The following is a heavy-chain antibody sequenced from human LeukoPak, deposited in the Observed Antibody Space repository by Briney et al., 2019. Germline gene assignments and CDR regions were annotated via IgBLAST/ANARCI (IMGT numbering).Heavy chain of an antibody. J-gene: IGHJ4*02. Sequence: GESLKISCKGSGYSFTSYWIGWARQMPGKGLEWMGIIYPGDSDTRYSPSFQGQVTISADKSISTAYLQWSSLKASDTAMYYCARGDDIVVVPAAFDYWGQGTLVTVSS. CDR2: IYPGDSDT. V-gene: IGHV5-51*01. CDR3: ARGDDIVVVPAAFDY. CDR1: GYSFTSYW. D-gene: IGHD2-2*01.